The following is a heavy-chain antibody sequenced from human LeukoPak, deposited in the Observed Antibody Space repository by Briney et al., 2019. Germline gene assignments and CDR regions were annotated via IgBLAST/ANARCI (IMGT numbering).Heavy chain of an antibody. CDR1: GFTFSSYG. D-gene: IGHD1-26*01. CDR3: ARDRHPGSSRQFDY. V-gene: IGHV3-23*01. Sequence: GGSLRLSCAASGFTFSSYGMSWVRQAPGKGLEWVSAISGSGGSTYYADSVKGRFTISRDNAKNSLYLQMNSLRAEDTAVYYCARDRHPGSSRQFDYWGQGTLVTVSS. J-gene: IGHJ4*02. CDR2: ISGSGGST.